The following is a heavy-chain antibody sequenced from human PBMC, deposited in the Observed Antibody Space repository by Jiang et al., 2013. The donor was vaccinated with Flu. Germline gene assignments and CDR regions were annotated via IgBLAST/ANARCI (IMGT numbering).Heavy chain of an antibody. CDR3: ARLATIIYGMDV. CDR2: IYYSGST. D-gene: IGHD4/OR15-4a*01. CDR1: GGSISSSSYY. J-gene: IGHJ6*02. Sequence: LLKPSETLSLTCTVSGGSISSSSYYWGWIRQPPGKGLEWIGSIYYSGSTYYNPSLKSRVTISVDTSKNQFSLKLSSVTAADTAVYYCARLATIIYGMDVWGQGTTVTAS. V-gene: IGHV4-39*01.